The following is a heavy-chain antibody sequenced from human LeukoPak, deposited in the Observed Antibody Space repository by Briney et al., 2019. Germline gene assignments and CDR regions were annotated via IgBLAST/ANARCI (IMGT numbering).Heavy chain of an antibody. Sequence: ASVKVSCKASGYTFTTYSMRWVRQAPGQGLEWMGIIKPSGSTSYAQKFQGRVTMTRDTSTSTVYMELSSLRSEDTAIYYRARDGEYVSYYYYMDVWGKGTTVTISS. D-gene: IGHD2-21*01. V-gene: IGHV1-46*01. J-gene: IGHJ6*03. CDR3: ARDGEYVSYYYYMDV. CDR2: IKPSGST. CDR1: GYTFTTYS.